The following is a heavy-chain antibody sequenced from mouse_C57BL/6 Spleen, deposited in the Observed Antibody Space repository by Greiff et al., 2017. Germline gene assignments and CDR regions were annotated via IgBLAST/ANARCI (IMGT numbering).Heavy chain of an antibody. D-gene: IGHD2-2*01. Sequence: LQESGAELVRPGTSVKVSCKASGYAFTNYLLEWVKQRPGQGLEWIGVINPGSGGTNSNEKFKGKATLTADKSSSTAYMQLSSLTSEDSAVYFCARSGGYDDAMDYWGQGTSVTVSS. CDR1: GYAFTNYL. J-gene: IGHJ4*01. V-gene: IGHV1-54*01. CDR3: ARSGGYDDAMDY. CDR2: INPGSGGT.